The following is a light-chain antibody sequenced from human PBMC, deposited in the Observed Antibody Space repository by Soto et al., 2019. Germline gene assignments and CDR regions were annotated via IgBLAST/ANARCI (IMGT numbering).Light chain of an antibody. CDR1: ISNIGAGYG. V-gene: IGLV1-40*01. J-gene: IGLJ2*01. CDR2: DNT. CDR3: SSYTSSSPVV. Sequence: QSVLTQPPSVSGAPGQRVTLSCTGSISNIGAGYGVHWYQQLPGRAPKLLVYDNTKRHSGVPDRFSGSKSGTSASLAISGLQAEDEADYYCSSYTSSSPVVFGGGTKVTVL.